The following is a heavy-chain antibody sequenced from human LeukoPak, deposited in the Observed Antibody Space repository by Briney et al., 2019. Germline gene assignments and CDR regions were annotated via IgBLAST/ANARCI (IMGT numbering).Heavy chain of an antibody. V-gene: IGHV3-23*01. CDR3: AKALPYSSSLYYFDY. CDR2: ISGSGGSP. Sequence: GGSLRLSCAASGFTFSSYAMSWVRQAPGKGLEWVSAISGSGGSPYYADSVKGRFTISRDNSKKTLYVQINSLRAEDTAIYYCAKALPYSSSLYYFDYWGRRTLVTVSS. J-gene: IGHJ4*02. CDR1: GFTFSSYA. D-gene: IGHD6-6*01.